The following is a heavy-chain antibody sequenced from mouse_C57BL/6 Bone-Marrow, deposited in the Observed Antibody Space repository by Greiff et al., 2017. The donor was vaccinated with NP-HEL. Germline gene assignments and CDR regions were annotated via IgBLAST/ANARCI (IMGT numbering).Heavy chain of an antibody. CDR1: GYAFSSYW. CDR3: ARLFITTVVAWYFDV. Sequence: VKLQQSGAELVKPGASVKISCKASGYAFSSYWMNWVKQRPGKGLEWIGQIYPGDGDTNYNGKFKGKATLTADKSSSTAYMQLSSLTSEDSAVYFCARLFITTVVAWYFDVWGTGTTVTVSS. D-gene: IGHD1-1*01. V-gene: IGHV1-80*01. J-gene: IGHJ1*03. CDR2: IYPGDGDT.